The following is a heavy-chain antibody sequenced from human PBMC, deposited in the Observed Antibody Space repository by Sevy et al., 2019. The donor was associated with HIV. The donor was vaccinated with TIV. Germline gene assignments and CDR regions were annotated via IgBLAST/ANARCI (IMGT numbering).Heavy chain of an antibody. Sequence: GGSLRLSCAASGFTFSTFAMSWVRQAPGKGLEWLSTVSFSGESIYYADSVKGRFTISRDNSKNTLSLQMNSLRVDDTAVYYCATLGRTTAAGALNYWGQGTLVTVSS. CDR1: GFTFSTFA. D-gene: IGHD6-13*01. CDR3: ATLGRTTAAGALNY. J-gene: IGHJ4*02. V-gene: IGHV3-23*01. CDR2: VSFSGESI.